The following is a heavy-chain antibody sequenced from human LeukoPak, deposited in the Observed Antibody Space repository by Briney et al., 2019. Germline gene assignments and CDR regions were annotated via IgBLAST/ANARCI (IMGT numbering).Heavy chain of an antibody. CDR2: ISGSATNA. J-gene: IGHJ5*02. V-gene: IGHV3-23*01. Sequence: GGSLRLSCAASGFTFSNYGMSWVRQAPGKGLEWVSHISGSATNAYYAASVKGRFTISRDNSKNTLYLQLNSLRAEDTAMYYCAKGTAYYSLGPWGQGTLATVSS. CDR1: GFTFSNYG. CDR3: AKGTAYYSLGP. D-gene: IGHD3/OR15-3a*01.